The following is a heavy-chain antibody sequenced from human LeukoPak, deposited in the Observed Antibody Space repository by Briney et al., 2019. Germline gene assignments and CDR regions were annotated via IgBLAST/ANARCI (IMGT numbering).Heavy chain of an antibody. CDR1: GYTFTGYY. V-gene: IGHV1-2*02. Sequence: GASVKVSCKASGYTFTGYYMHWVRQAPGQGLEWMGWINPNSGGTNYAQKFQGRVTMTRDTSISTAYMELRSLRSDDTAVYYCARGRLSGYYYVPIDYWGQGTLVTVSS. J-gene: IGHJ4*02. CDR2: INPNSGGT. CDR3: ARGRLSGYYYVPIDY. D-gene: IGHD3-22*01.